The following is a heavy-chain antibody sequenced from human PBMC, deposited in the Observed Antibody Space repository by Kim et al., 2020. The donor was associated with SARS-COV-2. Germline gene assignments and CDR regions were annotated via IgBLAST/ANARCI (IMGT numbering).Heavy chain of an antibody. D-gene: IGHD3-22*01. CDR3: AKEGFYYYDSSGYYESDEYFQH. Sequence: GGSLRLSCAASGFTFSSYGMHWVRQAPGKGLEWVAVISYDGSNKYYADSVKGRFTISRDNSKNTLYLQMNSLRAEDTAVYYCAKEGFYYYDSSGYYESDEYFQHWGQGTLVTVSS. V-gene: IGHV3-30*18. CDR1: GFTFSSYG. J-gene: IGHJ1*01. CDR2: ISYDGSNK.